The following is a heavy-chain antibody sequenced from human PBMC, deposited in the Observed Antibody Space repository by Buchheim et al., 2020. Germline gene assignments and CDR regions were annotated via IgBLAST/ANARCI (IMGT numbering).Heavy chain of an antibody. CDR2: ISYDGSNK. CDR3: AKASLRYSSSWALDY. CDR1: GFTFSSYG. J-gene: IGHJ4*02. D-gene: IGHD6-13*01. V-gene: IGHV3-30*18. Sequence: QVQLVESGGGVVQPGRSLRLSCAASGFTFSSYGMHWVRQAPGKGLEWVAVISYDGSNKYYADSVKGRFTISRDNSKTTLYLQMNSLRAEDTAVYYCAKASLRYSSSWALDYWGQGTL.